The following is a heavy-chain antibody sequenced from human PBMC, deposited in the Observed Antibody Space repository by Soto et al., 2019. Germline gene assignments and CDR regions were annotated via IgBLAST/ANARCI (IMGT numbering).Heavy chain of an antibody. V-gene: IGHV4-59*08. CDR2: IYYSGST. D-gene: IGHD6-13*01. CDR1: GGSISSYY. Sequence: SETLSLTCTVSGGSISSYYWSWIRQPPGKGLEWIGYIYYSGSTNYNPSLKSRVTISVDTSKNQFSLKLSSVTAADTAVYYCARHRIAAAGTNWFDPWGQGTLVTVSS. CDR3: ARHRIAAAGTNWFDP. J-gene: IGHJ5*02.